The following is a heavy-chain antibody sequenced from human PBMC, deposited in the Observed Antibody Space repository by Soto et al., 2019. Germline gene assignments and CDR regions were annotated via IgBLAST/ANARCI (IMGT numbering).Heavy chain of an antibody. CDR1: GGSISSSSYY. Sequence: SETLSLTCTVSGGSISSSSYYWGWIRQPPGKGLEWIGSIYYSGSTYYNPSLKSRVTMSVDTSKNQFSLKLNSVTAADTAVYYCATDSASSTSDAFYIWHRGTMITVSS. J-gene: IGHJ3*02. CDR2: IYYSGST. V-gene: IGHV4-39*07. D-gene: IGHD2-15*01. CDR3: ATDSASSTSDAFYI.